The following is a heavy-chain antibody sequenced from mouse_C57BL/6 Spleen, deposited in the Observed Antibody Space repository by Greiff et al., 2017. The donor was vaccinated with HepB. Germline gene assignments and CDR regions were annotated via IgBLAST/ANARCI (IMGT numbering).Heavy chain of an antibody. J-gene: IGHJ2*01. Sequence: QVQLQQSGAELVRPGASVKLSCKASGYTFTDYYINWVKQRPGQGLEWIARIYPGSGNTYYNEKFKGKATLTAEKSSSTAYMQLSSLTSEDSAVYFCAREDIYDGYYPYFDYWGQGTTLTVSS. CDR2: IYPGSGNT. V-gene: IGHV1-76*01. CDR1: GYTFTDYY. D-gene: IGHD2-3*01. CDR3: AREDIYDGYYPYFDY.